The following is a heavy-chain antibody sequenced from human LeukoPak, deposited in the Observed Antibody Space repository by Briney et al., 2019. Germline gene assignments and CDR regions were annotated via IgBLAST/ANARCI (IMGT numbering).Heavy chain of an antibody. CDR3: AKDMGHDILTGYSEPFDY. CDR1: GFTFDDYA. CDR2: ISWNSGSI. Sequence: GGSLRLSCAASGFTFDDYAMHWVRQAPGKGLEWVSGISWNSGSIGYADSVKGRFTISRDNAKNSLYLQMNSLRAEDTALYYCAKDMGHDILTGYSEPFDYWGQGTLVTVSS. V-gene: IGHV3-9*01. D-gene: IGHD3-9*01. J-gene: IGHJ4*02.